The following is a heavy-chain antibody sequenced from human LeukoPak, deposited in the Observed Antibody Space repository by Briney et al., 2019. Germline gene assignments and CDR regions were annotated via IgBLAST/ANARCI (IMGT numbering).Heavy chain of an antibody. D-gene: IGHD3-10*01. V-gene: IGHV3-23*01. CDR3: AKDRTRGVRAFDI. CDR2: ISGSGGST. Sequence: GGSLRLSCAASGFTFSSYSMNWVRQAPGKGLEWVSAISGSGGSTYYADSVKGRFTISRDNSKNTLYLQMNSLRAEDTAVYYCAKDRTRGVRAFDIWGQGTMVTVSS. J-gene: IGHJ3*02. CDR1: GFTFSSYS.